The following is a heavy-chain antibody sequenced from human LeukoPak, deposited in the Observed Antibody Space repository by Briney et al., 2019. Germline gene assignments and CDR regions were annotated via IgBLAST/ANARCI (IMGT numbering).Heavy chain of an antibody. CDR1: GFTFSDYW. CDR3: ASSSVGVHAFDI. Sequence: PGGSLRLSCAASGFTFSDYWMHWVRQAPGKGLVWVSRISSDGSRVTYADSVKGRFTISRDNAKNTLYLQMNSLRAEDTAVYYCASSSVGVHAFDIWGQGTMVTVSS. V-gene: IGHV3-74*01. D-gene: IGHD3-10*01. J-gene: IGHJ3*02. CDR2: ISSDGSRV.